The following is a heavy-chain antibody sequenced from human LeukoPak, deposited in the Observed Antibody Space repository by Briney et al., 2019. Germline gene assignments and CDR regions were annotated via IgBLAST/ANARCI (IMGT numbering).Heavy chain of an antibody. D-gene: IGHD3-22*01. V-gene: IGHV3-20*04. CDR2: INWNGGST. CDR3: ARDRRGLYYDSSGYVVN. Sequence: GGSLRLSCAASGFTFSNYWMAWVRQAPGKGLEWVSGINWNGGSTGYADSVKGRFTISRDNAKNSLYLQMNSLRAEDTALYYCARDRRGLYYDSSGYVVNWGQGTLVTVSS. J-gene: IGHJ4*02. CDR1: GFTFSNYW.